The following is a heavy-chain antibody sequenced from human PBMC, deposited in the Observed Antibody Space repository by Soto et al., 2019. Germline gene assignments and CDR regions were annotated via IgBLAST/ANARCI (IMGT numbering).Heavy chain of an antibody. J-gene: IGHJ5*02. CDR1: GFSLSNAKMG. Sequence: QVTLKESGPVLVRPTETLTLTCTVSGFSLSNAKMGVSWIRQPPGKALEWLAHIFSNDEKSYNTSLQNRLTISEDTSKSQVVLTMTNTDPADTATYCCARRRSGWFVFDAWGQGTLVTVSS. V-gene: IGHV2-26*01. CDR2: IFSNDEK. CDR3: ARRRSGWFVFDA. D-gene: IGHD6-19*01.